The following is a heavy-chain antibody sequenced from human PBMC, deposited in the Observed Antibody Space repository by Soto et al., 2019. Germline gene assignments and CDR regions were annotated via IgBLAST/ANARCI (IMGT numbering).Heavy chain of an antibody. V-gene: IGHV1-18*01. J-gene: IGHJ6*03. CDR1: GYTFTSYG. CDR3: ARDAHYYGSGSYYGPDYYYYMDV. D-gene: IGHD3-10*01. Sequence: QVQLVQSGAEVKKPGASVKVSCKASGYTFTSYGISWVRQAPGQGLEWMGWISAYNGNTNYAQKRQGRVTMTTDTSTSTAYMELRSLRSDDTAVYYCARDAHYYGSGSYYGPDYYYYMDVWGKGTTVTVSS. CDR2: ISAYNGNT.